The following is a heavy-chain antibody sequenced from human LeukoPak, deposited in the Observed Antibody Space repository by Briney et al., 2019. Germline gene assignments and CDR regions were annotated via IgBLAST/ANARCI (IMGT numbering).Heavy chain of an antibody. CDR3: ATGGGLATEIDY. CDR1: GFTFSGCA. D-gene: IGHD3-16*01. Sequence: GGSLRLSCATSGFTFSGCAMHWVRQAPGKGLEWVAVVSYDGIIKYYADSLKGRFTISRDNSRNTLYLQMNSLRTEDTAMYYCATGGGLATEIDYWGQGTLVTVSS. CDR2: VSYDGIIK. J-gene: IGHJ4*02. V-gene: IGHV3-30*04.